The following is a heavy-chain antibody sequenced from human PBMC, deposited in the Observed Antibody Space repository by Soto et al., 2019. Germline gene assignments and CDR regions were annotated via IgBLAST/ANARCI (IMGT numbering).Heavy chain of an antibody. CDR1: GFTFSSYS. J-gene: IGHJ3*02. Sequence: GGSLRLSCAASGFTFSSYSMNWVRQAPGKGLEWVSSISSSSSYIYYADSVKGRFTISRDNAKNSLYLQMNSLRAEDTAVYYCARVGPDIVVVPAATPDAFDIWGQWTMVTVSS. V-gene: IGHV3-21*01. CDR2: ISSSSSYI. D-gene: IGHD2-2*01. CDR3: ARVGPDIVVVPAATPDAFDI.